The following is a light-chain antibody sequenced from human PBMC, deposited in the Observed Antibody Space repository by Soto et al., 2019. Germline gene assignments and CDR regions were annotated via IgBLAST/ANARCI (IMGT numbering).Light chain of an antibody. CDR3: SSYAGSNNFVL. CDR2: EVT. J-gene: IGLJ2*01. CDR1: STDIGGYDY. Sequence: QSALTQPPSASGSPGQSVTISCTGTSTDIGGYDYVSWYQHLPGKAPKLIIYEVTKRPSGVPDRFSVSKSGNTASLTVSGLQAEDESDYFCSSYAGSNNFVLFGGGTKLTVL. V-gene: IGLV2-8*01.